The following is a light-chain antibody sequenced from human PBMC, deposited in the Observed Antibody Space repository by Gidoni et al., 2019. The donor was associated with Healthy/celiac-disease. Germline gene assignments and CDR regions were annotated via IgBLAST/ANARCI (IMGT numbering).Light chain of an antibody. V-gene: IGKV3-20*01. CDR3: QQYGSSPPLT. Sequence: EIVLRQYPGTLSLSPGERATRSCRASQSVSSSYLAWYQQKPGQAPRLLIYGASSRATGIPDRFSGSGSGTDFTLTISRLEPEDFAVYYCQQYGSSPPLTFGGGTKVEIK. CDR1: QSVSSSY. CDR2: GAS. J-gene: IGKJ4*01.